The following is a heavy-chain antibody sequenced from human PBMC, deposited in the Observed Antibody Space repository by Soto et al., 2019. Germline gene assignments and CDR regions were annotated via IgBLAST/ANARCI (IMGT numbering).Heavy chain of an antibody. J-gene: IGHJ4*02. V-gene: IGHV3-74*01. D-gene: IGHD1-1*01. CDR3: ARYRPRVSGGTDY. Sequence: GGSLRLSCAASRFMFSSYWMHWVRQAPGKGLVWVSRINSDGGTTTYADSVKGRFTISRDNAKNTLYLQMNSLRAEDTAVYYCARYRPRVSGGTDYWGQGTLVTV. CDR2: INSDGGTT. CDR1: RFMFSSYW.